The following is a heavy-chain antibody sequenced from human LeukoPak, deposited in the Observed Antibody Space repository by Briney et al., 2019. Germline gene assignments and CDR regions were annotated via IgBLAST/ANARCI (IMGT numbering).Heavy chain of an antibody. J-gene: IGHJ3*02. V-gene: IGHV4-59*08. D-gene: IGHD1-26*01. CDR3: ASTSPIDAFDI. CDR1: GGSISSYY. Sequence: SETLSLTCTVSGGSISSYYWSWIRQPPGKGLEWIGYIYYSGSTYYNPSLKSRVTISVDTSKNQFSLKLSSVTAADTAVYYCASTSPIDAFDIWGQGTMVTVSS. CDR2: IYYSGST.